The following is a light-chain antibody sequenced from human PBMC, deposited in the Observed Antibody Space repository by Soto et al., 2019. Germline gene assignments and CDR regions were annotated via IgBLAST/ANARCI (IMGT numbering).Light chain of an antibody. Sequence: EIVLTQSPGTLSLSPGERATLSCRASQTVSSSYLAWYQQKPGQAPRLLIYGASSRATGIPDRFSGSGSGTDFTLTISRLETEDFAVYYCQQYGVARTCGQGTKVEMK. J-gene: IGKJ1*01. V-gene: IGKV3-20*01. CDR3: QQYGVART. CDR2: GAS. CDR1: QTVSSSY.